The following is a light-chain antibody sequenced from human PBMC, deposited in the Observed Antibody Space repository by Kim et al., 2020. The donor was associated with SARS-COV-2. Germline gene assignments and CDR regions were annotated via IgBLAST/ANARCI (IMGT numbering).Light chain of an antibody. CDR3: QQYGSSPFT. Sequence: LSPGERATLSCRASQSVSSSYLAWYQQKPGQAPRLLIYGASSRATGIPDRFSGSGSGTDFTLTISRLEPEDFAVYYCQQYGSSPFTFGPGTKVDIK. CDR1: QSVSSSY. CDR2: GAS. J-gene: IGKJ3*01. V-gene: IGKV3-20*01.